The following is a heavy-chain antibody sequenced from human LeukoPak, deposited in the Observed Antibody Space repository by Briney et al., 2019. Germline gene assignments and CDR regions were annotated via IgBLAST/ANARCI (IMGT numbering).Heavy chain of an antibody. CDR3: ARGGGYHCSSTSCYFGWFDP. Sequence: SETLSLTCTVSGGSISSYYWSWIRQPPGKGLEWIGYIYYSGSTNYNPSLKSRVTISVDTSKNQFSLKLCSVTAADTAVYYCARGGGYHCSSTSCYFGWFDPWGQGTLVTVSS. J-gene: IGHJ5*02. V-gene: IGHV4-59*01. CDR2: IYYSGST. CDR1: GGSISSYY. D-gene: IGHD2-2*01.